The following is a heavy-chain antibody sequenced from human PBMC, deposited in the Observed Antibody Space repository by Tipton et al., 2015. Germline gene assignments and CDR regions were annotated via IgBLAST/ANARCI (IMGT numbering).Heavy chain of an antibody. Sequence: LRLSCTVSGGSVSSNNYFWSWIRQPPGKGLEWIGYIFYSGSTSYNPSLKSRIIISIDTSKNQFSLKLSSVTAADTAVYYCARGGAGYYYDSVGYLSWGQGTLVTVSS. J-gene: IGHJ5*02. D-gene: IGHD3-22*01. V-gene: IGHV4-61*01. CDR2: IFYSGST. CDR1: GGSVSSNNYF. CDR3: ARGGAGYYYDSVGYLS.